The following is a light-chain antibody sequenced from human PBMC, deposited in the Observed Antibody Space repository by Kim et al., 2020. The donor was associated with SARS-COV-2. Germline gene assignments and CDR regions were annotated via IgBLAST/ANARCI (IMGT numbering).Light chain of an antibody. V-gene: IGLV6-57*01. Sequence: GKPLTISCTRSSGSIASNYVQWYQQRPGSSPTTVIYGDNQRPSGVPDRFSGSSDSSSNSASLTISGLKTEDEADYYCQSYDSSNRVFGGGTQLTVL. CDR3: QSYDSSNRV. CDR2: GDN. CDR1: SGSIASNY. J-gene: IGLJ3*02.